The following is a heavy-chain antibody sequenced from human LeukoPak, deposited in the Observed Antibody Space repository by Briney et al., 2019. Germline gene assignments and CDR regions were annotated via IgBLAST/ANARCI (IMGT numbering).Heavy chain of an antibody. Sequence: GGSLKLSCAGSGFTLSGSVIHWVRQAAGKGLEWVARIRSKRNNYATAYAASVKGRFTISRDDSKNTVYLHMHSLKSEDTALYYCSRLEDTSPIEVALDIWGQGTVVTVSS. CDR3: SRLEDTSPIEVALDI. CDR2: IRSKRNNYAT. CDR1: GFTLSGSV. D-gene: IGHD2-2*01. V-gene: IGHV3-73*01. J-gene: IGHJ3*02.